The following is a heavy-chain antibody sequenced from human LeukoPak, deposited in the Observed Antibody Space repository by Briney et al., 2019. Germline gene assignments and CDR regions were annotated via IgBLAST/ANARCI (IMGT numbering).Heavy chain of an antibody. CDR2: ISSSGSTI. CDR1: GFTFSSYE. D-gene: IGHD3-10*01. CDR3: ARDNYYGSGNPWYYYYYYYMDV. V-gene: IGHV3-48*03. Sequence: GGSLRLSCAASGFTFSSYEMNWVRQAPGKGLEWVSYISSSGSTIYYADSVKGRFTISRDNAKNSLYLQMNSLRAEDTAVYYCARDNYYGSGNPWYYYYYYYMDVWGKGTTVTISS. J-gene: IGHJ6*03.